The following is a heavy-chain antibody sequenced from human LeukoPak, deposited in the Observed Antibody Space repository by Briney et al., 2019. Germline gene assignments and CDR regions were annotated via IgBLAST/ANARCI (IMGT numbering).Heavy chain of an antibody. J-gene: IGHJ4*02. CDR2: MNPNSGNT. Sequence: ASVKVSCKASGYTFTSYDINWVRQATGQGLEWMGWMNPNSGNTGYAQMFQGRVTMTRSTSISTAYMELSSLRSEDTAVYYCARAGGYCGRISCPYYFDYWGQGSLVAVSS. CDR3: ARAGGYCGRISCPYYFDY. D-gene: IGHD2-15*01. V-gene: IGHV1-8*01. CDR1: GYTFTSYD.